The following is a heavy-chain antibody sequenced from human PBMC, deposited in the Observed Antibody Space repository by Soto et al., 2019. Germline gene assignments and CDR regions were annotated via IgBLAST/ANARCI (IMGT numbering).Heavy chain of an antibody. Sequence: GGSLRLSCAASGFTFSSYGMHWVRQAPGKGLEWVAVIWYDGSNKYYADSVKGRFTISRDNSKNTLYLQMDSLRAEDTAVYYCARDTNSVTAMVDYFDYWGQGT. CDR3: ARDTNSVTAMVDYFDY. CDR2: IWYDGSNK. CDR1: GFTFSSYG. V-gene: IGHV3-33*01. J-gene: IGHJ4*02. D-gene: IGHD5-18*01.